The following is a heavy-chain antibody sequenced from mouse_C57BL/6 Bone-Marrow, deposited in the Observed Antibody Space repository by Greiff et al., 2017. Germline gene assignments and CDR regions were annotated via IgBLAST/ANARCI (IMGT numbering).Heavy chain of an antibody. Sequence: EVQLQQSGPELVKPGASVKIPCKASGYTFTDYNMDWVKQSHGKSLEWIGDINPNNGGTIYNQKFKGKATLTVDKYSSTAYMELRSLTSEDTAVYYGARASDYYCSSYWYFDVWGKGTTVTVSS. CDR1: GYTFTDYN. CDR2: INPNNGGT. D-gene: IGHD1-1*01. CDR3: ARASDYYCSSYWYFDV. J-gene: IGHJ1*03. V-gene: IGHV1-18*01.